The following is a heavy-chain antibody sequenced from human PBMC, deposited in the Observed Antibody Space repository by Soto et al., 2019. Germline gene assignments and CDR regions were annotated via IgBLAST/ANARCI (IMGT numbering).Heavy chain of an antibody. Sequence: SLVNVSCKAYGYAFVADYRHWGRQTPGQGIEWMGWFNTNSGVTKYAQKYQGRVTMTRDTSISTAYMEFSRLTSDDTAVYYCARVGQVECSSVSCYRFDHWGEGTPVTVYS. CDR3: ARVGQVECSSVSCYRFDH. D-gene: IGHD2-2*01. V-gene: IGHV1-2*02. J-gene: IGHJ4*02. CDR1: GYAFVADY. CDR2: FNTNSGVT.